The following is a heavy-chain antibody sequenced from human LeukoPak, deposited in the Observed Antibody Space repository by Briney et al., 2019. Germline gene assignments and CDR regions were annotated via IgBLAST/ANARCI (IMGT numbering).Heavy chain of an antibody. CDR3: ARDSVAMSTIRDFGY. V-gene: IGHV3-21*04. D-gene: IGHD5-24*01. CDR2: ISRNSDYI. J-gene: IGHJ4*02. CDR1: GFTFSDYT. Sequence: GGSLRLPCAASGFTFSDYTMNWVRQAPGKGLEWVSSISRNSDYIYYADSVQGRFTISRDNAKNSLYLQMNSLRSDDTAVYYCARDSVAMSTIRDFGYWGQGTLVTVSS.